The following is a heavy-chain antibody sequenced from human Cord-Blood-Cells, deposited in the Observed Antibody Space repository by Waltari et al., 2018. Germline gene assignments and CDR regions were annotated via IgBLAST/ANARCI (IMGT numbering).Heavy chain of an antibody. V-gene: IGHV4-39*01. J-gene: IGHJ3*02. CDR2: IYYRGST. Sequence: LPLTVSAPGLVKPSDTLSLPCAVSGASSSSSCYYWGLVRQPPGKGLEWIGSIYYRGSTYYNPSLKSRVTISVDTSKNQFSLKLSSVTAADTAVYYCARSRGYSYGDAFDIWGQGTMVTVSS. CDR1: GASSSSSCYY. CDR3: ARSRGYSYGDAFDI. D-gene: IGHD5-18*01.